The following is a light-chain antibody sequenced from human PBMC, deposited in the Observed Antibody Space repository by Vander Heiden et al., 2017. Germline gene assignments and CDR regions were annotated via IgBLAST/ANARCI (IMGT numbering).Light chain of an antibody. V-gene: IGLV2-8*01. J-gene: IGLJ1*01. CDR2: EVS. Sequence: GSPGQSVTISCTGTSSDVGGYNDVSWYQQHPGKAPKVVIYEVSQRPSGVPDRFSGSKSANTASLTVSGLQAEDEADYYCSSFAGFNNYVFGTGTKVTVL. CDR3: SSFAGFNNYV. CDR1: SSDVGGYND.